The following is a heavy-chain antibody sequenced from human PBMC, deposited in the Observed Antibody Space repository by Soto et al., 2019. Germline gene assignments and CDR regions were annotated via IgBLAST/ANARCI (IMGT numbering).Heavy chain of an antibody. CDR2: INPNSGGT. Sequence: ASVKVSCKASGYTFTGYYMHWVRQAPGQGLEWMGWINPNSGGTNYAQKFQGWVTMTRDTSISTAYMELSRLRSDDTAVYYCARGIAAAAARGMDDWGQGTTVTVSS. V-gene: IGHV1-2*04. CDR1: GYTFTGYY. D-gene: IGHD6-13*01. CDR3: ARGIAAAAARGMDD. J-gene: IGHJ6*02.